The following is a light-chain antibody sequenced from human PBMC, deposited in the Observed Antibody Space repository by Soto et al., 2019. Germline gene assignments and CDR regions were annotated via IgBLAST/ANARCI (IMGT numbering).Light chain of an antibody. CDR3: QQLNSYSALT. CDR1: QDIAIY. V-gene: IGKV1-9*01. J-gene: IGKJ4*01. CDR2: AAS. Sequence: RLTQSPASLSASVGDRVTISCRASQDIAIYLAWYQQNPGKAPKLLIYAASTLQSGVPSRFSGSGSGTDFTLTISSLQPEDFATYYCQQLNSYSALTFGGGTKVDIK.